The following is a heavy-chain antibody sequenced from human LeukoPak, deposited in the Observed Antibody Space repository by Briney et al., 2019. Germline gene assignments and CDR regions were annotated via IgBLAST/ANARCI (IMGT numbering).Heavy chain of an antibody. CDR2: IKQDGSEK. CDR1: GFTFSSYW. CDR3: ARGLAYYDSSGYYFDY. V-gene: IGHV3-7*01. J-gene: IGHJ4*02. Sequence: GGSLRLSCAASGFTFSSYWMSWVRQAPGKGLEWVANIKQDGSEKYYVDSAKGRFTISRDNAKNSLYLQMNSPRAEDTAVYYCARGLAYYDSSGYYFDYWGQGTLVTVSS. D-gene: IGHD3-22*01.